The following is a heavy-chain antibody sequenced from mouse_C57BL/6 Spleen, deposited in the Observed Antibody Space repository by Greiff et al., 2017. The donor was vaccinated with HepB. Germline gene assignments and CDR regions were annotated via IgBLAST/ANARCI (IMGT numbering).Heavy chain of an antibody. CDR1: GYTFTSYW. V-gene: IGHV1-72*01. CDR3: ARLGDGYGDAMDY. D-gene: IGHD2-2*01. Sequence: QVQLKQPGAELVKPGASVKLSCKASGYTFTSYWMHWVKQRPGRGLEWIGRIDPNSGGTKYNEKFKSKATLTVDKPSSTAYMQLSSLTSEDSAVYYCARLGDGYGDAMDYWGQGTSVTVSS. CDR2: IDPNSGGT. J-gene: IGHJ4*01.